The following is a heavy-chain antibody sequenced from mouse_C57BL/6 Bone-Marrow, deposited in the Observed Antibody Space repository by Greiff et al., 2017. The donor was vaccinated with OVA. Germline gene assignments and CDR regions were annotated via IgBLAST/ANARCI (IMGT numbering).Heavy chain of an antibody. CDR1: GYTFTSYG. V-gene: IGHV1-81*01. J-gene: IGHJ4*01. D-gene: IGHD1-1*01. Sequence: VQLQQSGAELARPGASVKLSCKASGYTFTSYGISWVKQRTGQGLEWIGEIYPRSGNTYYNEKFKGKATLTADKSSSTAYMELRSLTSEDSAVYFCARRGTTVVDYAMDYWGQGTSVTVSS. CDR3: ARRGTTVVDYAMDY. CDR2: IYPRSGNT.